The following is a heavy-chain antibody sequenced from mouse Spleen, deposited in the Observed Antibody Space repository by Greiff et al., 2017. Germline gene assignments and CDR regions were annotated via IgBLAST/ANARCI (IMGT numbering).Heavy chain of an antibody. CDR2: IYWDDDK. V-gene: IGHV8-12*01. Sequence: QVTLKVSGPGILQPSQTLSLTCSFSGFSLSTSGMGVSWIRQPSGKGLEWLAHIYWDDDKRYNPSLKSRLTISKDTSRNQVFLKITSVDTADTATYYCARGDYYYAMDYWGQGTSVTVSS. CDR1: GFSLSTSGMG. CDR3: ARGDYYYAMDY. J-gene: IGHJ4*01.